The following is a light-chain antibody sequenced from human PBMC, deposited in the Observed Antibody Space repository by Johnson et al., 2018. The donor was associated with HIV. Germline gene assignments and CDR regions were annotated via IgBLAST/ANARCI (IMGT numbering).Light chain of an antibody. CDR3: GTWDSSLTAYV. J-gene: IGLJ1*01. CDR2: VNN. CDR1: YSNIGSNY. V-gene: IGLV1-51*01. Sequence: QSVLTQPPSVSAAPGHEVTISCSGSYSNIGSNYVSWYQQLPGTAPKLLIYVNNKRPSGIPARFSGSKSGTSATLGITGLQTGDGAEYYCGTWDSSLTAYVFGTGTKVTVL.